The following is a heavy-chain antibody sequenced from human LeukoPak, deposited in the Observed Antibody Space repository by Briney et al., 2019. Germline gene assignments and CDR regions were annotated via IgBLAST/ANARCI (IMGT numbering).Heavy chain of an antibody. CDR1: GFTFSSYG. CDR2: ISYDGSNK. D-gene: IGHD1-14*01. V-gene: IGHV3-30*18. CDR3: AKNYGSITGYYGGSSAY. Sequence: GRSLRLSCAASGFTFSSYGMHWVRQAPGKGLEWVAVISYDGSNKYYADSVKGRFTISRDNSKNTLYLQMNSLRAEDTVVNYCAKNYGSITGYYGGSSAYGGRGPLVTVSS. J-gene: IGHJ4*02.